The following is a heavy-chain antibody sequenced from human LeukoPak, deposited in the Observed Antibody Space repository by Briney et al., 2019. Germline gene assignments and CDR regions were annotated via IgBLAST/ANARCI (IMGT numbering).Heavy chain of an antibody. CDR1: GGSISSGDYY. Sequence: MPSQTLSLTCTVSGGSISSGDYYWSWIRQPPGKGLEWIGYIYYSGSNYYNPSLKSRVTISVDTSKNQFSLKLSSVTAADTAVYYCARDAIYFGAFDIWGQGTMVTVSS. J-gene: IGHJ3*02. CDR2: IYYSGSN. V-gene: IGHV4-30-4*01. CDR3: ARDAIYFGAFDI. D-gene: IGHD2/OR15-2a*01.